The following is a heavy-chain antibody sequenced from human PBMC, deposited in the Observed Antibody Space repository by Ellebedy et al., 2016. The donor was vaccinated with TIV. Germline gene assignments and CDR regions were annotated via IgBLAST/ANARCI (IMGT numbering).Heavy chain of an antibody. D-gene: IGHD4-11*01. CDR2: INHRGSA. V-gene: IGHV4-31*03. J-gene: IGHJ5*01. CDR3: VRKGAYSNSFDS. Sequence: MPSETLSLTCTVSSVSISSGAYYWSWIRQFSGKGLEWIGYINHRGSAYYNPSLRSRATISIDTSNNEFFLNLTSATAADTARYYCVRKGAYSNSFDSWGQGTLVAVST. CDR1: SVSISSGAYY.